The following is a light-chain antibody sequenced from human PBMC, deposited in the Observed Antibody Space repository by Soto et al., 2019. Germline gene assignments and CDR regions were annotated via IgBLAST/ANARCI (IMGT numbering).Light chain of an antibody. Sequence: QSVLTQPPSVSGAPGQRVTISCTGSSSNIGGGYDVHWYQQIPGTAPKLLIYGNRNRPSGVPDRFSGSKSGTSASLAITGLQTEDEADYYCQSYDSSLSGREVFGGGTQLTVL. V-gene: IGLV1-40*01. J-gene: IGLJ3*02. CDR2: GNR. CDR1: SSNIGGGYD. CDR3: QSYDSSLSGREV.